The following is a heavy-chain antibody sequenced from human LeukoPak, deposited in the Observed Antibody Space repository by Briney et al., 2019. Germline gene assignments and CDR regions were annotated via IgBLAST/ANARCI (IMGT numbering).Heavy chain of an antibody. Sequence: ASVKASCKASGYTFTSYYMHWVRQAPGQGLEWMGIINARGGSTSYAQKFQGRVTMTRDTSTSTVYMELGSLRSEDTAVYYCARGFVITTGGETGGWFDPWGQGTLVTVSS. J-gene: IGHJ5*02. CDR3: ARGFVITTGGETGGWFDP. CDR1: GYTFTSYY. D-gene: IGHD2-21*01. V-gene: IGHV1-46*01. CDR2: INARGGST.